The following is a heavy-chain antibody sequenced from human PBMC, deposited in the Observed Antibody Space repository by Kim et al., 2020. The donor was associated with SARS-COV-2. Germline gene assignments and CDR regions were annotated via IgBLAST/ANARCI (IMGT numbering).Heavy chain of an antibody. Sequence: SETLSLTCTVSGGSISSGGYYWSWIRQHPGKGLEWIGYIYYSGSTYYNPSLKSRVTISVDTSKNQFSLKLSSVTAADTAVYYCARDQSGSYLLIPDAFDIWGQGTMVTVSS. CDR3: ARDQSGSYLLIPDAFDI. CDR1: GGSISSGGYY. D-gene: IGHD1-26*01. J-gene: IGHJ3*02. V-gene: IGHV4-31*03. CDR2: IYYSGST.